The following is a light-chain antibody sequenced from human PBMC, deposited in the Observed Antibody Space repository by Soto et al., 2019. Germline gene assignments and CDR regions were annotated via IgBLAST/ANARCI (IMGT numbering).Light chain of an antibody. V-gene: IGLV1-47*01. CDR1: SSNIGSHY. J-gene: IGLJ7*01. Sequence: QSVLTQPPSASGTPGQRVTISCSGSSSNIGSHYVYWYQQLPGTAPKLLIYKNNQRPSGVPDRFSGSKSGTSASLAISGLRSEDEADYYCAAWDDSLSGVFFGGGTQLTVL. CDR3: AAWDDSLSGVF. CDR2: KNN.